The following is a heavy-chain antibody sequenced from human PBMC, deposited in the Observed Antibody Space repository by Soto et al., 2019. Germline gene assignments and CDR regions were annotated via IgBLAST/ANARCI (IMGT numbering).Heavy chain of an antibody. CDR1: GYTFTSYG. V-gene: IGHV1-18*04. D-gene: IGHD3-16*02. CDR3: ARYDYVSGSYHQVDY. J-gene: IGHJ4*02. Sequence: GASVKVSCKASGYTFTSYGISWARQCPGQRLEWMGWLSAYNGNTNYAQKRQGRATMTTDTSTSTAYMELRSLRSDDTAVYYCARYDYVSGSYHQVDYWGQGTLVNDSS. CDR2: LSAYNGNT.